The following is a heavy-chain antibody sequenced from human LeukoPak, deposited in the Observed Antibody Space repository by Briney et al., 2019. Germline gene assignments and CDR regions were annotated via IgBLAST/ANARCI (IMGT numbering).Heavy chain of an antibody. CDR1: GGPISGHY. D-gene: IGHD3-16*01. CDR2: IHYSGKA. Sequence: SETLSLTCTVSGGPISGHYWTWVRQPPGEGLEWIGQIHYSGKADYNPSLRSRIPISVDPSKNQMSLKVTSVTAADTAVYYCARFGVDYDMDVWGQGTTVTVS. V-gene: IGHV4-59*11. J-gene: IGHJ6*02. CDR3: ARFGVDYDMDV.